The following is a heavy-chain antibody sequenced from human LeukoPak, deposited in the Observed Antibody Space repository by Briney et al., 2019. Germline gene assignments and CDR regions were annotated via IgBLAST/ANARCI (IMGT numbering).Heavy chain of an antibody. J-gene: IGHJ6*02. CDR3: AKDISGSGSYSYGMDV. D-gene: IGHD3-10*01. CDR1: GFTFDDYA. V-gene: IGHV3-9*01. Sequence: SLRLSCAASGFTFDDYAMHWVRQAPGKGLEWVSGISWNSGSIGYADSVKGRFTISRDNAKNSLYLQMNSLRAEDTALYYCAKDISGSGSYSYGMDVWGQGTTVTVSS. CDR2: ISWNSGSI.